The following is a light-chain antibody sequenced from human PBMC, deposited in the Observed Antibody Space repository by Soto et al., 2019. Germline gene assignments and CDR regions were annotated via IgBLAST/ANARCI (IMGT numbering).Light chain of an antibody. V-gene: IGKV3-20*01. CDR2: GAS. Sequence: EIVLTQSPGTLSLSPGERANLSCRASQNVRSNLAWYQQKPGQAPRLLIYGASTRATGLPARFSGSGSGTDFTLTISRLEPEDFAVYYCQQYGSSLITFGQGTRLEN. J-gene: IGKJ5*01. CDR3: QQYGSSLIT. CDR1: QNVRSN.